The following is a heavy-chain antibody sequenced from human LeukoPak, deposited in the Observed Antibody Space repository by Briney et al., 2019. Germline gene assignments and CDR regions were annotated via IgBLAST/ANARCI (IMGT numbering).Heavy chain of an antibody. CDR3: ARDRGSGSYYDY. V-gene: IGHV1-18*01. J-gene: IGHJ4*02. CDR2: ISTYKGNT. Sequence: GASVKVSCKASGYIFKTHGITWVRQAPGQGLEWMGWISTYKGNTNYAQKLQGRVTITADKSTSTAYMELSSLRSEDTAVYYCARDRGSGSYYDYWGQGTLVTVSS. CDR1: GYIFKTHG. D-gene: IGHD1-26*01.